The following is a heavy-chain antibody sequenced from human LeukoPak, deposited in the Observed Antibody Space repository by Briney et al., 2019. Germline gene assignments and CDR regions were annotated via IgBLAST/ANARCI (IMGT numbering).Heavy chain of an antibody. V-gene: IGHV3-30-3*01. CDR1: GFTFSSYA. D-gene: IGHD1/OR15-1a*01. J-gene: IGHJ3*02. CDR2: ISYDGSNK. Sequence: GGSLRLSSAASGFTFSSYAMHWVRQAPGKGLEWVAVISYDGSNKYYADSVKGRFTISRDNSKNPLYLQMNSLRAEDTAVYYGPRDGREHAFDIWGQGTMVTVSS. CDR3: PRDGREHAFDI.